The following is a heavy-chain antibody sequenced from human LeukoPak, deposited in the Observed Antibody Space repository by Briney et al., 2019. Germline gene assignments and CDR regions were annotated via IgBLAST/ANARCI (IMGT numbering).Heavy chain of an antibody. V-gene: IGHV4-34*01. CDR1: GGSFSGYY. CDR2: INHSGST. D-gene: IGHD4-17*01. CDR3: ARGPYGDYVTGY. J-gene: IGHJ4*02. Sequence: PSETLSLTRAVYGGSFSGYYWSWIRQPPGKGLEWIGEINHSGSTNYNPSLKSRVTISVDTSKNQFSLKLSSVTAADTAVYYCARGPYGDYVTGYWGQGTLVTVSS.